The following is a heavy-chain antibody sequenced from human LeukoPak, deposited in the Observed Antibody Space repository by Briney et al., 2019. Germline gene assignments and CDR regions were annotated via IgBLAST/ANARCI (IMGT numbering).Heavy chain of an antibody. J-gene: IGHJ6*03. CDR1: GYTFGSYG. V-gene: IGHV1-18*01. D-gene: IGHD5-12*01. Sequence: GASVKVSCKASGYTFGSYGVNWVRQAPGQGLEWMGWISPYNGNTNYAQMFQGRVTMTTDTSTSTAYMELTSLTSDDTAVYYCARDGLYSGYYYYYYYMDVWGKGTTVTVSS. CDR2: ISPYNGNT. CDR3: ARDGLYSGYYYYYYYMDV.